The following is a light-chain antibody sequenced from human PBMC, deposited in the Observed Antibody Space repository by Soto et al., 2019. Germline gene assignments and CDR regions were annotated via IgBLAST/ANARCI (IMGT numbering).Light chain of an antibody. V-gene: IGKV3-11*01. CDR3: QQRSNWPPRIT. J-gene: IGKJ5*01. CDR2: DAS. Sequence: EIVLIQSPATLSLSPGERATLSCRASQSVSSNLAWYQQNPGQAPNLLIFDASKRATGIPARFSGSGSGTDFTLNISSLEPEDFAVYYCQQRSNWPPRITFGQGTRLEIK. CDR1: QSVSSN.